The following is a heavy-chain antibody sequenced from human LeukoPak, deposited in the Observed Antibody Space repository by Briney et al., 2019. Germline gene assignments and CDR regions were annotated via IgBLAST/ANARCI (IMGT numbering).Heavy chain of an antibody. V-gene: IGHV3-30*03. CDR1: RFTFSDYG. CDR3: ARLLAVDYAVEY. Sequence: GGSLRLSCTASRFTFSDYGMHWVRQAPGKGLEWVAFISFDGSNKYYADSVKGRFTISRDNAKNSLYLQMNSLRAEDTAAYYCARLLAVDYAVEYWGQGTLVTVSS. CDR2: ISFDGSNK. D-gene: IGHD6-19*01. J-gene: IGHJ4*02.